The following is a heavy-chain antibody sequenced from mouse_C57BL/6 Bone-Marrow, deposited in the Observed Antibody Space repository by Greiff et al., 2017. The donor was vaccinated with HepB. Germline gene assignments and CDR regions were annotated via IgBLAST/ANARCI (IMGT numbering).Heavy chain of an antibody. CDR1: GYTFTSYW. CDR3: AREATVVARYYFDY. CDR2: IDPSDSYT. V-gene: IGHV1-50*01. D-gene: IGHD1-1*01. Sequence: QVQLQQPGAELVKPGASVKLSCKASGYTFTSYWMQWVKQRPGQGLEWIGEIDPSDSYTNYNQKFKGKATLTVDTSSSTAYMQLSSLTSEDSAVDYCAREATVVARYYFDYWGQGTTLTVSS. J-gene: IGHJ2*01.